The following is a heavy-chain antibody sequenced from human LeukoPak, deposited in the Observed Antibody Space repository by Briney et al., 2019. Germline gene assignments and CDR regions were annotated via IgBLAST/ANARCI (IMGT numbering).Heavy chain of an antibody. Sequence: GGSLRLSCAASGFTFSKYGMHWVRQAPGKGLEWVAFIRFDGSDEYYADSVKGRFTISRDNSKNTLYLQMNSLRAEDTAVYYCAKDWLYSSSWYVPYFDYWGQGTLVTVSS. V-gene: IGHV3-30*02. CDR2: IRFDGSDE. J-gene: IGHJ4*02. CDR1: GFTFSKYG. CDR3: AKDWLYSSSWYVPYFDY. D-gene: IGHD6-13*01.